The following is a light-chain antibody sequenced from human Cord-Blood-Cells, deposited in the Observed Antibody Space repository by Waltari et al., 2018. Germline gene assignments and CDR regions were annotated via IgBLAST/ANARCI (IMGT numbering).Light chain of an antibody. Sequence: QTALTQPASVSGSPGQSITMSCTGTSSDVGGYNYVSWYQQHPGKAPKLMIYDVSKRPSGVSKRVSGSKSGNTASLTISGLQAEDEADYYCRSYTSSSTLVFGGGTKLTVL. J-gene: IGLJ3*02. CDR2: DVS. CDR1: SSDVGGYNY. CDR3: RSYTSSSTLV. V-gene: IGLV2-14*03.